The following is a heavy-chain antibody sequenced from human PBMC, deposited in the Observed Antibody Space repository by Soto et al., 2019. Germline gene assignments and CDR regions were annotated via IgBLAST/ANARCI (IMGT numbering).Heavy chain of an antibody. CDR2: IKSKGDGGTT. CDR1: GFIFNNAW. D-gene: IGHD2-2*01. Sequence: EVQLVESGGGLVKPGGYLRLSCEASGFIFNNAWMNWFRQSPGKGLEWVGHIKSKGDGGTTDYAAPVKGRFIISRDDSEKTLYLQMDSLKTEDTAVYYCTTACGTTCYWSYYGMDVWGQGTTVTVSS. CDR3: TTACGTTCYWSYYGMDV. J-gene: IGHJ6*02. V-gene: IGHV3-15*01.